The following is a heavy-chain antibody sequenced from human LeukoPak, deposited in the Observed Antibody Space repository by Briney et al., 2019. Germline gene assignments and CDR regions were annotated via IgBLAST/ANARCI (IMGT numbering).Heavy chain of an antibody. V-gene: IGHV4-59*01. J-gene: IGHJ4*02. Sequence: SETVSLTCTVCGRSINSYYWIWIRQPPGKGLEWIGYIYYSGSTNYNPSLKSRVTISVDTSKNQFSLKLSSVTAADTAVYYCARGKAVAGPIHFDYWGQGTLVTVSS. CDR3: ARGKAVAGPIHFDY. D-gene: IGHD6-19*01. CDR1: GRSINSYY. CDR2: IYYSGST.